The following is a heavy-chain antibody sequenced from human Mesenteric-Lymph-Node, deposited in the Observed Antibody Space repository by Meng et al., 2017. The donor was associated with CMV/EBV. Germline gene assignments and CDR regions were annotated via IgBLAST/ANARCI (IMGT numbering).Heavy chain of an antibody. V-gene: IGHV3-NL1*01. CDR3: ARGTGSGSWLIDS. CDR1: GFRFHDHV. D-gene: IGHD6-13*01. CDR2: IYSGGSST. J-gene: IGHJ4*02. Sequence: GESLKISCAASGFRFHDHVMHWVRQAPGKGLEWVSVIYSGGSSTYYADSVNGRFTISRDNSKNTLDLQMNGLRLEDTGVYYCARGTGSGSWLIDSWGQGTLVTVSS.